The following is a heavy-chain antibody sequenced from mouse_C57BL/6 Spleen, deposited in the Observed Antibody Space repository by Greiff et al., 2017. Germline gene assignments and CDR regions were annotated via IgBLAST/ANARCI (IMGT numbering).Heavy chain of an antibody. D-gene: IGHD1-1*01. V-gene: IGHV1-50*01. CDR3: ARNYGSSYVVFDD. Sequence: VQLQQPGAELVKPGASVKLSCKASGYTFTSYWMQWVKQRPGQGLEWIGEIDPSDSYTNYNQKFKGKATLTVDTSSSTAYMQLSSLTSEDSAVYYCARNYGSSYVVFDDWGQGTTLTVSS. CDR1: GYTFTSYW. CDR2: IDPSDSYT. J-gene: IGHJ2*01.